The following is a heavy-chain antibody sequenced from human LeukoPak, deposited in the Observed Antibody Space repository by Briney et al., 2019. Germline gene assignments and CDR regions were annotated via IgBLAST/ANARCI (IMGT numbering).Heavy chain of an antibody. CDR3: ARGTYYYGSGSPETGY. CDR2: IKQDGSEK. V-gene: IGHV3-7*03. D-gene: IGHD3-10*01. J-gene: IGHJ4*02. CDR1: GFTFSGYW. Sequence: GGSLRLSGVASGFTFSGYWMSWVRQAPGKGLEWMANIKQDGSEKYYVDSVKGRFTISRDNAKNSLYLQMNSLRAEDTAVYYCARGTYYYGSGSPETGYWGQGTLVTVSS.